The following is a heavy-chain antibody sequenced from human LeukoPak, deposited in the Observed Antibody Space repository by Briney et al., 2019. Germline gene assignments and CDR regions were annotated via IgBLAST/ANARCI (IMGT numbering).Heavy chain of an antibody. Sequence: GGSLRLSCAASGFTLSGYEMNWVRQAPGKGLEWVSYISRSGTIISYADSVKGRFTISSDNSKKTLYLQMNSLRVEDTAVYYCAKGGPGGSSNTWGQGTLVTVSS. CDR2: ISRSGTII. J-gene: IGHJ5*02. CDR1: GFTLSGYE. CDR3: AKGGPGGSSNT. D-gene: IGHD2-2*01. V-gene: IGHV3-48*03.